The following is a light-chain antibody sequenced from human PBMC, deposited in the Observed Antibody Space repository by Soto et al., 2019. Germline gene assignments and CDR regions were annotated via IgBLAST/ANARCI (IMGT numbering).Light chain of an antibody. V-gene: IGLV1-40*01. CDR3: QSYDSSLSAL. Sequence: QSVLTQPPSVSGAPGQRVTISCTGSSSNIGAGYDVHWYQQLPGTAPKLLIYGNSNRPSGVPDRFSGSKSGTSASLAITGLQAKDEADYYCQSYDSSLSALFGGGTKLT. J-gene: IGLJ2*01. CDR2: GNS. CDR1: SSNIGAGYD.